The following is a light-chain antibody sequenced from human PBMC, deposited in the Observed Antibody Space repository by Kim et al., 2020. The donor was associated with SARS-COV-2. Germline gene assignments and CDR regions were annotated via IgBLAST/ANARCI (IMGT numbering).Light chain of an antibody. J-gene: IGKJ1*01. Sequence: SPGERATLSCRASQTVGSGYLAWYQQKPGQAPRLLIYGASSRATGIPDRFSGSGSGTDFTLTIGRLEPEDFAVYYCQHYGSSARTFGQGTKVDIK. CDR2: GAS. V-gene: IGKV3-20*01. CDR3: QHYGSSART. CDR1: QTVGSGY.